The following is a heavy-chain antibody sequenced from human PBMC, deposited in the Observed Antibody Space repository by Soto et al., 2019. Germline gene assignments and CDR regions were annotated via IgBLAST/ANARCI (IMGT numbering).Heavy chain of an antibody. CDR2: ISPYNDYT. D-gene: IGHD5-12*01. Sequence: QAQLEQSGAEVKKPGASVKVACKASGYTFYNYGITWVRQAPGHGLEWVRWISPYNDYTNYAQKFQGRVSMTTDTSTSTAFMELRSLTTDDTAVYFCARLPTSGYHTHYYYAMDVWGQGTTVTVSS. J-gene: IGHJ6*02. V-gene: IGHV1-18*01. CDR3: ARLPTSGYHTHYYYAMDV. CDR1: GYTFYNYG.